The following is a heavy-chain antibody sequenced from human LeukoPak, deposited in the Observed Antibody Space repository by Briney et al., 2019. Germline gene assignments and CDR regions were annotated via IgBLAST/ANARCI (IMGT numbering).Heavy chain of an antibody. CDR1: GYSISSGYY. Sequence: PSKTLSLTCAVSGYSISSGYYWGWIRQPPGKGLEWIGSIYHSGSTYYNPSLKSRVTISVDTSKNQFSLKLSSATAADTAVYYCALGYCTNGVCSAGYFDYWGQGTLVTVSS. V-gene: IGHV4-38-2*01. D-gene: IGHD2-8*01. CDR3: ALGYCTNGVCSAGYFDY. J-gene: IGHJ4*02. CDR2: IYHSGST.